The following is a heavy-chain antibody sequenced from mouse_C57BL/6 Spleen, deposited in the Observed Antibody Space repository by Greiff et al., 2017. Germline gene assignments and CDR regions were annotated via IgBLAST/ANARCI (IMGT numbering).Heavy chain of an antibody. Sequence: EVQLQQSGPELVKPGASVKISCKASGYTFTDYYMNWVKQSHGKSLKWIGDINPNNGGTSYNQKFKGKATLTVDKSSSTAYMELRSLTSEDSAVYYCARGIPIYYYGTPFAYWGQGTLVTVSA. J-gene: IGHJ3*01. CDR2: INPNNGGT. CDR1: GYTFTDYY. CDR3: ARGIPIYYYGTPFAY. V-gene: IGHV1-26*01. D-gene: IGHD1-1*01.